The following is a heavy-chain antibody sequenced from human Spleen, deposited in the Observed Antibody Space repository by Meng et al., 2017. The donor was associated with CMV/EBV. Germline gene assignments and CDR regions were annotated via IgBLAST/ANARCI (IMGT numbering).Heavy chain of an antibody. CDR1: GFTFSVYS. D-gene: IGHD2-2*01. CDR2: ISSSSSFI. Sequence: GESLKISCAASGFTFSVYSMNWVRQAPGKGLEWVSSISSSSSFIYYADSVKGRFTISRDNAQNSLYLQMNGLRAGDTAVYYCAREGASSYTLDVWGQGTTVTVSS. V-gene: IGHV3-21*01. J-gene: IGHJ6*02. CDR3: AREGASSYTLDV.